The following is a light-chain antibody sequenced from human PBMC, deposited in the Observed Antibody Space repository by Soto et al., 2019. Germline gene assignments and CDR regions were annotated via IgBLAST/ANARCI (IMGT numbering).Light chain of an antibody. CDR2: KVS. Sequence: DVVMTQSPLSLPVTLGQPASISWRSSQSLVYSDGDIYLNWFQQRPGQSPRRLIYKVSNRDSGVPDRFSGSGSGTDFTLKISRVEAEDVGVYYCMQGTHWPPLTCGGGTKVEIK. CDR1: QSLVYSDGDIY. CDR3: MQGTHWPPLT. J-gene: IGKJ4*01. V-gene: IGKV2-30*01.